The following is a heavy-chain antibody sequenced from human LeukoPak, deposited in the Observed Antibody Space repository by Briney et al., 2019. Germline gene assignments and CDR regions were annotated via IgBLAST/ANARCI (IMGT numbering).Heavy chain of an antibody. CDR2: MNPNSGNT. Sequence: ASVKVSCKASGGTFSSHDINWVRQATGQGLEWMGWMNPNSGNTGYAQKFQGRVIMTRDTSINTAYLEFYSLRSEDTAVYYCARGYSPTLRTTGNDYWGQGTLVTVSS. CDR1: GGTFSSHD. J-gene: IGHJ4*02. V-gene: IGHV1-8*01. CDR3: ARGYSPTLRTTGNDY. D-gene: IGHD1-1*01.